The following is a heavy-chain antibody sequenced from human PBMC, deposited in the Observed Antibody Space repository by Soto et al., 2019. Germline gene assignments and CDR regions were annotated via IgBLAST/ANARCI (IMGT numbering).Heavy chain of an antibody. J-gene: IGHJ3*02. CDR2: LYDLDGT. D-gene: IGHD1-1*01. CDR3: ATWHLQEHAYDI. V-gene: IGHV3-53*01. Sequence: DVQLVASGGGLIQPGASLRLSCEAFGFTVSGKKYVAWVRQAPGKGLEWLSALYDLDGTYYADSVKGRFTTSSDSSRTTVYLQMNSLRPDDTAVYSCATWHLQEHAYDIWGQGTMFTVTS. CDR1: GFTVSGKKY.